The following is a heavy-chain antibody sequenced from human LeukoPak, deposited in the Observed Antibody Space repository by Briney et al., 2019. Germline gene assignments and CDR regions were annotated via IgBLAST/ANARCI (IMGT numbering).Heavy chain of an antibody. V-gene: IGHV4-39*07. CDR3: ARDSRRYSSSWVDY. J-gene: IGHJ4*02. CDR1: GGSISSSSYY. Sequence: SETLSLTCTVSGGSISSSSYYWGWIRQPPGKGLEWIGSIYYSGSTYYNPSLKSRVTISVDTSKNQFSLKLSSVTAADTAVYYCARDSRRYSSSWVDYWGQGTLVTVSS. CDR2: IYYSGST. D-gene: IGHD6-13*01.